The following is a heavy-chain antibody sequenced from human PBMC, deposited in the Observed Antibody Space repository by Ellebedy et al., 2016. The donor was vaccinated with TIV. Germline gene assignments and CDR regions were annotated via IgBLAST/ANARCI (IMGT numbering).Heavy chain of an antibody. J-gene: IGHJ4*02. Sequence: ASVKVSCKTSGYTFSSYGISWVRQAPGQGLEWMGSISYTGETNYLQKFRGRVTMTTDTSTNTAYMELTNLRFDDTGLYYCAREGFDYWGQGTLVAVSS. CDR1: GYTFSSYG. CDR2: SISYTGET. CDR3: AREGFDY. V-gene: IGHV1-18*04.